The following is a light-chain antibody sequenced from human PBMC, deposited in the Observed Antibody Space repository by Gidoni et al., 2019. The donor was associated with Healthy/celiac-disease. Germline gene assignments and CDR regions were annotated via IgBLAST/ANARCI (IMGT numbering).Light chain of an antibody. CDR2: DAS. CDR1: QDISNY. Sequence: DIQMTQSPSSLSASVGDRVTITCQASQDISNYLKWYQQKPGKAPKLLIYDASNLETGVPSSFSGSGSGTDFTFTISSLQPEDIATYYCQQYDNLLMYTFGQGTKLEIK. J-gene: IGKJ2*01. CDR3: QQYDNLLMYT. V-gene: IGKV1-33*01.